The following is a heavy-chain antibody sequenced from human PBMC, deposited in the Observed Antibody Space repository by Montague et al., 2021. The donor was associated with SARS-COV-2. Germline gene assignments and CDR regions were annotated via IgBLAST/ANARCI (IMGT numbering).Heavy chain of an antibody. Sequence: SETLSLTCTVSGDSVSRGSSYWSWIRQPPGKGLEWIGYIYYTGSRKYXXXLKSRLTISVDTSKNQFSLKLGSVTAADTAVYYCARHARGEGYTSWFDSWGQGTLVAVSS. D-gene: IGHD5-24*01. CDR3: ARHARGEGYTSWFDS. CDR1: GDSVSRGSSY. V-gene: IGHV4-61*01. CDR2: IYYTGSR. J-gene: IGHJ5*01.